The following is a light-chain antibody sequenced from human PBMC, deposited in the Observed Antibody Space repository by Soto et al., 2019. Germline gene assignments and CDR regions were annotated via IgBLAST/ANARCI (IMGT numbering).Light chain of an antibody. Sequence: DIQMTQSPSSLSASVGDRVTITCRASQSISSYVNWYQQKPVKAPKLLIYAASSLQSGVPSRFSGSGSGTDFTLTISSLHTEDFATYYCQQSYSTPRTFGQGTKLEIK. CDR1: QSISSY. CDR3: QQSYSTPRT. V-gene: IGKV1-39*01. CDR2: AAS. J-gene: IGKJ2*01.